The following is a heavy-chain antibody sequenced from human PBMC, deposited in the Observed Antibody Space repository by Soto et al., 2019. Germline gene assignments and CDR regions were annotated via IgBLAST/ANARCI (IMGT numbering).Heavy chain of an antibody. Sequence: QVQLVQSGAEVKKPGSSVKVSCKASGGTFSSYTISWVRQAPGQGLEWMGRIIPILGIANYAQKFQGRVTITADKAATTTNIEQSSLRTEDTDVTDCANSTVTTPPYYHYYGMDAWGQGTTVTVSS. CDR2: IIPILGIA. V-gene: IGHV1-69*02. J-gene: IGHJ6*02. CDR3: ANSTVTTPPYYHYYGMDA. D-gene: IGHD4-17*01. CDR1: GGTFSSYT.